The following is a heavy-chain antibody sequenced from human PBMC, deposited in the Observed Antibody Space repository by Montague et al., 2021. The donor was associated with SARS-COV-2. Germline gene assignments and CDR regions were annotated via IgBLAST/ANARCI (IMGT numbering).Heavy chain of an antibody. J-gene: IGHJ6*03. CDR2: IHHGGST. CDR3: ARLSDGVVPSPILGVGPYYSYYYMDD. Sequence: SETLSLTCAVHGGSFSTYSWNWIRQPPGKGREWIGEIHHGGSTNYNPSLKSRVTISADTSKNQFSLKLTSVAAADTAVYYCARLSDGVVPSPILGVGPYYSYYYMDDWGQGTTVTVSS. CDR1: GGSFSTYS. D-gene: IGHD3-10*01. V-gene: IGHV4-34*01.